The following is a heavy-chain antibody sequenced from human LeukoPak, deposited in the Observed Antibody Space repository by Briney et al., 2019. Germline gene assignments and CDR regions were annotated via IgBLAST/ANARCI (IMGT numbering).Heavy chain of an antibody. CDR3: ARVETGDFDI. Sequence: SETLSLTCTVSGGSISSYYWSWIRQPPGKGLEWIGYIYYSGSTNYNPSLKSRVTISVDTSKNQFSLKLSSVTAADTAVYYCARVETGDFDIWGQGTMVTVSS. CDR1: GGSISSYY. CDR2: IYYSGST. D-gene: IGHD7-27*01. V-gene: IGHV4-59*01. J-gene: IGHJ3*02.